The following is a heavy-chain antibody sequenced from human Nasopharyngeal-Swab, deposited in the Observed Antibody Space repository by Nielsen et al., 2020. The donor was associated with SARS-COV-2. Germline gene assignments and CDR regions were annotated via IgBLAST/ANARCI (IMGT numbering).Heavy chain of an antibody. CDR2: ISYDGGYK. CDR3: AAYYYDSSGYYSLGY. V-gene: IGHV3-30-3*01. J-gene: IGHJ4*02. CDR1: GFTLSSYA. Sequence: GESLKISCAASGFTLSSYAMHWVRQAPRKGLEWVAVISYDGGYKHYADSVKGRFTDSRDSSRNTLFLQMNSLRTEDTAVYYCAAYYYDSSGYYSLGYWGQGTLVTVSS. D-gene: IGHD3-22*01.